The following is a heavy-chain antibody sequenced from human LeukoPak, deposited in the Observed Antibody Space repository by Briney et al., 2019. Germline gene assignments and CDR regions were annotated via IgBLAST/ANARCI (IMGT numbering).Heavy chain of an antibody. CDR2: ITTSGSTV. CDR3: VRDYRGFDY. J-gene: IGHJ4*02. V-gene: IGHV3-48*03. Sequence: GGSLRLSCAASGFTFSSYELNWVRQAPGEGLEWVSYITTSGSTVYYADSVKGRFTISRENAKNSLYLQMNSLRAEDTAVYYCVRDYRGFDYWGQGTLVTVSS. D-gene: IGHD1-26*01. CDR1: GFTFSSYE.